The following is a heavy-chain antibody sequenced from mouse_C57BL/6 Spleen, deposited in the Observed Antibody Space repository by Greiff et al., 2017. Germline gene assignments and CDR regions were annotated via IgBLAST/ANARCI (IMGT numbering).Heavy chain of an antibody. CDR3: ARDYGSSYSYWYFDV. J-gene: IGHJ1*03. CDR1: GFTFSSYA. CDR2: ISDGGSYT. V-gene: IGHV5-4*01. Sequence: DVHLVESGGGLVKPGGSLKLSCAASGFTFSSYAMSWVRQTPEKRLEWVATISDGGSYTYYPDNVKGRFTISRDNAKNNLYLQMSHLKSEDTAMYYCARDYGSSYSYWYFDVWGTGTTVTVSS. D-gene: IGHD1-1*01.